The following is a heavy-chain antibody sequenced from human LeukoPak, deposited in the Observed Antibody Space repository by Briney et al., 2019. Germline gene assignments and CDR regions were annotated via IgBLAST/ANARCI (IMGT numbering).Heavy chain of an antibody. Sequence: GGSLRLSCAASGFTFSDYYMSWIRQAPGKGLEWVSYISSRSSTIYYADSVKGRFTISRDNAKNSLYLQMNSLRDEDTAVYYCARGSRSYTDFDYWGQGTLVIVSS. D-gene: IGHD3-10*01. V-gene: IGHV3-11*04. CDR3: ARGSRSYTDFDY. J-gene: IGHJ4*02. CDR2: ISSRSSTI. CDR1: GFTFSDYY.